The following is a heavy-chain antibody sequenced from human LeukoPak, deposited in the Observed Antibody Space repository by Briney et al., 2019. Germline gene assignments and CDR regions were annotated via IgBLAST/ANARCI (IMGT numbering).Heavy chain of an antibody. V-gene: IGHV3-48*04. J-gene: IGHJ3*02. Sequence: SGGSLRLSCAASGFTFSSYSMNWVRQAPGKGLEWVSYISSSGSTIYCADSVKGRFTISRDNAKDSLYLQMNSLRAENTAVYYCARARDGYNSGAFDIWGQGTMVTVSS. CDR1: GFTFSSYS. CDR3: ARARDGYNSGAFDI. CDR2: ISSSGSTI. D-gene: IGHD5-24*01.